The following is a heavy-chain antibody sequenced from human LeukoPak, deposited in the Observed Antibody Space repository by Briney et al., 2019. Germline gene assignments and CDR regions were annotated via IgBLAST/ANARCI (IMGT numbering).Heavy chain of an antibody. J-gene: IGHJ4*02. D-gene: IGHD1-26*01. V-gene: IGHV3-33*01. CDR2: LWYDGNNR. Sequence: PGGSLRLSCAASGFTFSSYDMHWVRQAPGKGLEWVAVLWYDGNNRYYADSVKGRFTISRDNSKNTLYLQMNSLRAEDTAVYYCATTLVGATSIVYWGQGTLVTVSS. CDR3: ATTLVGATSIVY. CDR1: GFTFSSYD.